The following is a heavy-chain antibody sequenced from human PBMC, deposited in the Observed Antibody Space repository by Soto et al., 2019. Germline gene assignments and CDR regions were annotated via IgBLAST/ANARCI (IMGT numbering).Heavy chain of an antibody. V-gene: IGHV4-59*01. CDR3: ARVGGTYSSSSSWDWYFDL. CDR2: IYYSGST. CDR1: GGSISSYY. D-gene: IGHD6-6*01. Sequence: QVQLQESGPGLVKPSETLSLTCTVSGGSISSYYWSWIRQPPGKGLEWIGYIYYSGSTNYNPSLKSRVTISVDTSKNQFSLKLSSVTAAETAVYYCARVGGTYSSSSSWDWYFDLWGRGTLVTGSS. J-gene: IGHJ2*01.